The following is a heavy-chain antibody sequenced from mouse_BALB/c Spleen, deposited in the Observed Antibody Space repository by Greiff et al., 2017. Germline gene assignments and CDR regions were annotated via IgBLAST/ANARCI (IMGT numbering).Heavy chain of an antibody. CDR1: GFSLTGYG. V-gene: IGHV2-9*02. CDR3: ARDYGNSFYAMDY. CDR2: IWAGGST. J-gene: IGHJ4*01. Sequence: QVQLKESGPGLVAPSQSLSITCTVSGFSLTGYGVNWVRQPPGKGLEWLGVIWAGGSTNYNSALMSRLSISKDNSKSQVFLKMNSLQTDDTAMYYCARDYGNSFYAMDYWGQGTSVTVSS. D-gene: IGHD2-1*01.